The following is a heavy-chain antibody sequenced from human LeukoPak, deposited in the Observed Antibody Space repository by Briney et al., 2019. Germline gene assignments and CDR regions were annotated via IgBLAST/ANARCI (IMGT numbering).Heavy chain of an antibody. CDR1: GGSFSGYY. Sequence: SETLSLTCAVYGGSFSGYYWSWIRQPPGKGLEWIREINHSGSTNYNPSLKSRVTISVDTSKNQFSLKLSSVTAADTAVYYCARVAIAAAEGYWGQGTLVTVSS. D-gene: IGHD6-13*01. CDR2: INHSGST. V-gene: IGHV4-34*01. CDR3: ARVAIAAAEGY. J-gene: IGHJ4*02.